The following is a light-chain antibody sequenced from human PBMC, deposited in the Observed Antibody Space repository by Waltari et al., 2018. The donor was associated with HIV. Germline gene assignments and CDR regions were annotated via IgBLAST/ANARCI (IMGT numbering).Light chain of an antibody. CDR1: RSDVGNYAY. J-gene: IGLJ3*02. V-gene: IGLV2-8*01. Sequence: QSALTQPPSASGSPEQSVTISCTGTRSDVGNYAYVSWYQQHPGKAPKLLIYEVNNRPSGVPARCSGSKSGDTASLTVAGLQAEDEADYYCTSYGGRNNRVLFGGGTRLTVL. CDR3: TSYGGRNNRVL. CDR2: EVN.